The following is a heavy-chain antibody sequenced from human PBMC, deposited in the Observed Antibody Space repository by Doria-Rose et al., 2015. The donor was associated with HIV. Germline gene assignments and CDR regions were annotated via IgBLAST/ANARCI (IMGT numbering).Heavy chain of an antibody. CDR1: GGSIPSSSYY. J-gene: IGHJ6*03. CDR2: MYYSGST. CDR3: ARGTDDYYYYYMDV. Sequence: RLMKPSETLSLTCTISGGSIPSSSYYWGWIRQPPGKGLEWIGSMYYSGSTYYNPSLKSRVTISVDTSKNQFSLKLSSVTAADTAVYYCARGTDDYYYYYMDVWGKGTKVTVSS. D-gene: IGHD1-1*01. V-gene: IGHV4-39*07.